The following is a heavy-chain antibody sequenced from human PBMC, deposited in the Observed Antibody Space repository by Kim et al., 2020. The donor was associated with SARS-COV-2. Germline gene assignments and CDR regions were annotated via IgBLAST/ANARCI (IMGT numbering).Heavy chain of an antibody. J-gene: IGHJ6*02. Sequence: YSQKCQGRATITRDTSASTTYMELSSLRSEDTAVYYCARVPGPPRYGMDVWGQGTTVTVSS. CDR3: ARVPGPPRYGMDV. V-gene: IGHV1-3*01.